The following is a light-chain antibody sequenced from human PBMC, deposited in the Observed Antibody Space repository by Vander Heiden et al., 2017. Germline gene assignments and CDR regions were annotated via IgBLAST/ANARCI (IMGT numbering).Light chain of an antibody. CDR1: QRVSSY. J-gene: IGKJ4*01. V-gene: IGKV3-11*01. Sequence: ELVLTQSPATLSLSPGESATLSCRANQRVSSYLAWYQQKPGQAPRLLIYDGSNRATGIPARFSGSGSGTDFTLTISSLEPEDFAVYYCQQRSNWPPLTFGGGTKVEIK. CDR3: QQRSNWPPLT. CDR2: DGS.